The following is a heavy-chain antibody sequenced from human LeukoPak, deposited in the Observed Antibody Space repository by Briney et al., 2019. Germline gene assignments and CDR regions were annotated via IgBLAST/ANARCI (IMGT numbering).Heavy chain of an antibody. V-gene: IGHV3-49*04. D-gene: IGHD5-18*01. J-gene: IGHJ4*02. CDR3: TGSTAMVLLDY. CDR2: IRSKAYGGTT. Sequence: GGSLRLSCAASGFTFSSYWMSWVRQAPGKGLEWVGFIRSKAYGGTTEYAASVKGRFTISRDDSKSIAYLQMNSLKTEDTAVYYCTGSTAMVLLDYWGQGTLVTVSS. CDR1: GFTFSSYW.